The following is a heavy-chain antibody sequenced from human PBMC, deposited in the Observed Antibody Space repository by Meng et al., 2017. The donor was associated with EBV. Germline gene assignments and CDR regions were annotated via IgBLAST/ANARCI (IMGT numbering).Heavy chain of an antibody. D-gene: IGHD5-12*01. J-gene: IGHJ4*02. Sequence: QVQLVEPGGAVVQPGRSLRLSCAASGFTFSSYAMHWVRQAPGKGLEWVAVISYDGSNKYYADSVKGRFTISRDNSKNTLYLQMNSLRAEDTAVYYCAGGQQWLRSPYFDYWGQGTLVTVSS. CDR1: GFTFSSYA. CDR2: ISYDGSNK. CDR3: AGGQQWLRSPYFDY. V-gene: IGHV3-30-3*01.